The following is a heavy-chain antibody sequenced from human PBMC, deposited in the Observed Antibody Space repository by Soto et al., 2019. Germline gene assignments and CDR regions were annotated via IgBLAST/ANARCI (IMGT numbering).Heavy chain of an antibody. D-gene: IGHD6-13*01. CDR2: INHSGST. V-gene: IGHV4-34*01. CDR1: GGSFSGYY. CDR3: ARGIAAAASSYYGMDV. J-gene: IGHJ6*02. Sequence: PSETLSLTCAVYGGSFSGYYCSWSRQPPGKGLEWIGEINHSGSTNYNPSLKSRVTISVDTSKNQFSLKLSSVTAADTAVYYCARGIAAAASSYYGMDVWGQGTTVTVSS.